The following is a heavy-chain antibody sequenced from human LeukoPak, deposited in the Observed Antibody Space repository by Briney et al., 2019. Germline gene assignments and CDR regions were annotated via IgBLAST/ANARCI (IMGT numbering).Heavy chain of an antibody. V-gene: IGHV1-18*01. Sequence: ASVKVSCKASGYTFTNYGLSWVRQAPGQGLEWMGWISAYNGDINYAQTFRGRVTMTTDTSTSTAYLELRSLRSDDSAIYYCARGSSIPAQGDLWGPGTLVTVSS. CDR3: ARGSSIPAQGDL. D-gene: IGHD6-6*01. CDR2: ISAYNGDI. J-gene: IGHJ5*02. CDR1: GYTFTNYG.